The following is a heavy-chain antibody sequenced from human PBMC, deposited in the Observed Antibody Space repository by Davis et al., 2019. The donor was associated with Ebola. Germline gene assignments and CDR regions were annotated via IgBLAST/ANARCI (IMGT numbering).Heavy chain of an antibody. J-gene: IGHJ3*02. Sequence: SETLSLTCTVSGGSISSYYWSWIRQPPGKGLEWIGYIYYTGSTNYSPSLKSRVTISVDTSKNQFSLKLTSVTAADTAVYYCARQKVTNAFDIWGQGTMVTISS. CDR2: IYYTGST. V-gene: IGHV4-59*08. CDR3: ARQKVTNAFDI. CDR1: GGSISSYY.